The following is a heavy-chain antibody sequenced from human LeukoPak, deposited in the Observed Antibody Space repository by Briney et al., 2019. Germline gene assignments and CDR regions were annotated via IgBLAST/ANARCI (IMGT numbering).Heavy chain of an antibody. Sequence: PSETLSLTCAVYGGSFSAYFWTWFRQPPGKGLEWVGEINPSGTTKYHPSLKSRVTISGDTSKNQISLRLSAVTAADTAVYYCARGHVGSYAYYYYYGMDVWGQGTTVTVSS. CDR3: ARGHVGSYAYYYYYGMDV. CDR2: INPSGTT. D-gene: IGHD2-8*01. CDR1: GGSFSAYF. J-gene: IGHJ6*02. V-gene: IGHV4-34*01.